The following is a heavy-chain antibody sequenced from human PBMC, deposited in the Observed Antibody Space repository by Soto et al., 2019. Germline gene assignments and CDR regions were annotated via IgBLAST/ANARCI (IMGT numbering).Heavy chain of an antibody. J-gene: IGHJ6*02. CDR2: IYHSGST. Sequence: SETLSLTCAVSGGSISSGGYSWSWIRQPPGKGLEWIGYIYHSGSTYYNPSLKSRVTISVDRSKNQFSLKLSSVTAADTAVYYCARGDQDPSYYYYGMDVWGQGTTVTVSS. CDR3: ARGDQDPSYYYYGMDV. V-gene: IGHV4-30-2*01. CDR1: GGSISSGGYS.